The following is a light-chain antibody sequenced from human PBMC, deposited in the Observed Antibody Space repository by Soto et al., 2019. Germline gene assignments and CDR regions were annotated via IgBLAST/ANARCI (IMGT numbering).Light chain of an antibody. CDR1: QSIGGNF. J-gene: IGKJ1*01. V-gene: IGKV3-20*01. Sequence: IVLTQSPGTLSLSPGEGATLSCRASQSIGGNFLAWYQQRRGQAPRLLIHGASNRATGIPDRFSGSGSGTVFTLTISRLEPEDFAVYFCQQYDSSPTPFGQGTKVDI. CDR3: QQYDSSPTP. CDR2: GAS.